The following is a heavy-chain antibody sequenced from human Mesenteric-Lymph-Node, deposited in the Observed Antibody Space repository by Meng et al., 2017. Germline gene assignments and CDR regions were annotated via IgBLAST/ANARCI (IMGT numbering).Heavy chain of an antibody. CDR1: CAYVGSGHSS. V-gene: IGHV4-30-2*01. CDR2: ICHGVNS. J-gene: IGHJ5*02. Sequence: SPSHPLPLTRAVSCAYVGSGHSSWTWIRHLLRNRLQWIGNICHGVNSYYTPSLRSRVTISVDKSRNQFSLKLTSVSAADTAVYYCVRDTRRGGGWFDPWGQGTLVTVSS. D-gene: IGHD3-10*01. CDR3: VRDTRRGGGWFDP.